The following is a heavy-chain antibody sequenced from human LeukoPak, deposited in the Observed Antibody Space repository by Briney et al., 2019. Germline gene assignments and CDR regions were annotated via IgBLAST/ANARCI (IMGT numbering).Heavy chain of an antibody. D-gene: IGHD6-19*01. CDR2: STVYRGNT. CDR3: ARVRDDSSGWFYLDY. Sequence: ASVKVSCKASGYTFTSYGFSWVRQAPGQGPEWMGWSTVYRGNTNYAQKFQGRVTMTTDTSTNTAYMELRSLRSDDTAVYYCARVRDDSSGWFYLDYWGQGTLVTVSS. V-gene: IGHV1-18*01. CDR1: GYTFTSYG. J-gene: IGHJ4*02.